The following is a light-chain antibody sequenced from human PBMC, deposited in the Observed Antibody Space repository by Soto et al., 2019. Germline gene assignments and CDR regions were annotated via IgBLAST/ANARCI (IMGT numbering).Light chain of an antibody. CDR3: ASYAGNKVV. Sequence: QSALTQPPSASGSPGQSVAISCTGTSSDIGGYNYVSWYQQHSGKAPKLIIYEVTRRPSGVPDRFSGSKSGSTASLTVSGLQAEDEADYYCASYAGNKVVFGEGTKLTVL. J-gene: IGLJ2*01. CDR2: EVT. CDR1: SSDIGGYNY. V-gene: IGLV2-8*01.